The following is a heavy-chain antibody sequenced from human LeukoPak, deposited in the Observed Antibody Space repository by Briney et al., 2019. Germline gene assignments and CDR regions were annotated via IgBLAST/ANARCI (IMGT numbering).Heavy chain of an antibody. D-gene: IGHD6-19*01. CDR1: GFTFSRYS. J-gene: IGHJ4*02. CDR2: ISSSRSYI. CDR3: ARLVVAAGSSGRYYFDY. V-gene: IGHV3-21*01. Sequence: GGSLRLSCPASGFTFSRYSVNWVRQAPGRGLEWVSSISSSRSYIYYADWVRGGSTIYRDNAKHSLSLRVNSLPAEDTAGYYRARLVVAAGSSGRYYFDYWGQGTLVTVSS.